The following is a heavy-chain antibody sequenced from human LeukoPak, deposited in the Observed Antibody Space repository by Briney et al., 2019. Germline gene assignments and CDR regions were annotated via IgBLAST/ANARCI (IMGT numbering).Heavy chain of an antibody. Sequence: SETLSLTCAVYGGSFSGYYWSWIRQPPGKGLEWIGEINHSGSTNYNPSLKSRVTISVDTSKNQFSLKLSSVTAADTAVYYRARVQGSSAPTLFDYWGQGTLVTVSS. V-gene: IGHV4-34*01. CDR2: INHSGST. J-gene: IGHJ4*02. D-gene: IGHD6-6*01. CDR1: GGSFSGYY. CDR3: ARVQGSSAPTLFDY.